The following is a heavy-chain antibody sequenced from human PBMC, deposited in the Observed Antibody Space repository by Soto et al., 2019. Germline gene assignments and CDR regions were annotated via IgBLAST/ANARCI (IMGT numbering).Heavy chain of an antibody. CDR2: ISAYNANT. Sequence: ASVKVSCKASGYTFTSYGSSWVRQAPGRGLEWMGWISAYNANTNYAQKLQGRVTMTTDTSTSTRYMELRSLRYDDAAVYFCARDRLGASGDYWGQGTLVTVSS. J-gene: IGHJ4*02. V-gene: IGHV1-18*01. CDR3: ARDRLGASGDY. D-gene: IGHD1-26*01. CDR1: GYTFTSYG.